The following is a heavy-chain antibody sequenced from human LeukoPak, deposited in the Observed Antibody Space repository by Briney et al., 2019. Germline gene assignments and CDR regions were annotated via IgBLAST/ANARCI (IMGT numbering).Heavy chain of an antibody. CDR1: GGSFSGYY. V-gene: IGHV4-34*01. D-gene: IGHD6-13*01. Sequence: SETLSLTCAVYGGSFSGYYWSWIRQPPGKGLEWIGEINHSGSTNYNPSLKSRVTISVDTSKNQFSLKLSSVTAADTAVYYCARALLGYSSSWAIDYWGQETLVTVSS. J-gene: IGHJ4*02. CDR2: INHSGST. CDR3: ARALLGYSSSWAIDY.